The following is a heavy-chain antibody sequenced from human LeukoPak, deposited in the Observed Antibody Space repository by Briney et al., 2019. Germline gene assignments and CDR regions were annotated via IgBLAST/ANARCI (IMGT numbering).Heavy chain of an antibody. V-gene: IGHV3-74*01. CDR3: ARYYNVIDY. CDR2: INSDGGST. J-gene: IGHJ4*02. CDR1: GFTFSNHN. D-gene: IGHD3-10*01. Sequence: GGSLRLSCAASGFTFSNHNMDWVRQAPGKGLVWVSRINSDGGSTNYADSVKGRFTISRDNAKNTLYLQMNSLRAEDTAVYYCARYYNVIDYWGQGTLVTVSS.